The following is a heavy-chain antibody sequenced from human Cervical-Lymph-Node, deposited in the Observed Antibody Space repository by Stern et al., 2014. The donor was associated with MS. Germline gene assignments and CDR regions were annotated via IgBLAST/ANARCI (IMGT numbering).Heavy chain of an antibody. CDR1: GGSVSSGSYY. CDR3: ARVVYATYYFDY. D-gene: IGHD2-8*01. V-gene: IGHV4-61*01. CDR2: IYYSGST. J-gene: IGHJ4*02. Sequence: QVQLQESGPGLVKPSETLSLTCTVSGGSVSSGSYYWSWIRQPPGQGLEWIGYIYYSGSTNYNPSLKSRVTISVDTSKNQFSLKLSSVTAADTAVYYCARVVYATYYFDYWGQGTLVTVSS.